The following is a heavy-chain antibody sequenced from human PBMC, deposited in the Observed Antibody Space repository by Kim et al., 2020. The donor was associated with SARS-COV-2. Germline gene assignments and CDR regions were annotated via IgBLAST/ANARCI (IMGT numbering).Heavy chain of an antibody. V-gene: IGHV4-31*03. CDR3: ARDRTGWYGMDV. D-gene: IGHD2-2*01. CDR1: GGSITSGGYY. CDR2: SYHSGTT. J-gene: IGHJ6*02. Sequence: SETLSLTCTVSGGSITSGGYYWSWIRQHPGKGLEWIGYSYHSGTTYYNPSLKSRVTISVDTSKNQFSLKLNSVTAADTAVYYCARDRTGWYGMDVWGQGT.